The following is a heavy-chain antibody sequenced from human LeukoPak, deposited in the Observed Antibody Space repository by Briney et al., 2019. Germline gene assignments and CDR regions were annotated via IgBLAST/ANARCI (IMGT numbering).Heavy chain of an antibody. D-gene: IGHD6-19*01. J-gene: IGHJ6*02. CDR1: GGSISSYY. V-gene: IGHV4-59*01. CDR3: ARDSSGWYSTRYYYYGMDV. CDR2: IYYSGST. Sequence: SETLSLTCTVSGGSISSYYWSWIRQPPGKGLEWIGYIYYSGSTNYNPSLKSRVTISVDTSKNQFSLKLNSVTAADTAVYYCARDSSGWYSTRYYYYGMDVWGQGTTVTVSS.